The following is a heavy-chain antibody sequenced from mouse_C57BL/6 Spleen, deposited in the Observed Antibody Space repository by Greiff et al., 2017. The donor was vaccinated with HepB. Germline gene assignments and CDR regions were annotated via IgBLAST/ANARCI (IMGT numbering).Heavy chain of an antibody. CDR2: IRSKSNNYAT. CDR1: GFSFNTYA. Sequence: DVQLVESGGGLVQPKGSLKLSCAASGFSFNTYAMNWVRQAPGKGLEWVARIRSKSNNYATYYADSVKDRFTNSRDDSESMLYLQMNNLKTEDTAMYYCVRDDGYFAYWGQGTLVTVSA. J-gene: IGHJ3*01. D-gene: IGHD2-3*01. V-gene: IGHV10-1*01. CDR3: VRDDGYFAY.